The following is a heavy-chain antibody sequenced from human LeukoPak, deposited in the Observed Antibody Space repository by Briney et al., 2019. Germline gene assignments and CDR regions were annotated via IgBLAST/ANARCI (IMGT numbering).Heavy chain of an antibody. J-gene: IGHJ4*02. Sequence: SETLSLTCTVSGGSISGDHWNWIRQPPGKGLEWIGYIHYTGNTNDNPSLKSRVTISMDASKNQFSLKLSSVTAADTALYYCARRSTYGFFDYWGQGTLVTVSS. V-gene: IGHV4-59*08. CDR3: ARRSTYGFFDY. D-gene: IGHD4-17*01. CDR2: IHYTGNT. CDR1: GGSISGDH.